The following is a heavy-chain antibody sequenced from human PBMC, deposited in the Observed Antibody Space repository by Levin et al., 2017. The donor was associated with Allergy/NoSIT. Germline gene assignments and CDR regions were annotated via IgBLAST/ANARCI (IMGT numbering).Heavy chain of an antibody. Sequence: GGSLRLSCAASGFTVSRNYMSWVRQAPGKGLEWVSVIYSGGSTYYADSVKGRFTISRDNSKNTLYLQMNSLIAEDTAVYYCVRGGSMVTSDYWGQGTLVTVSS. CDR1: GFTVSRNY. D-gene: IGHD4/OR15-4a*01. J-gene: IGHJ4*02. CDR3: VRGGSMVTSDY. CDR2: IYSGGST. V-gene: IGHV3-53*01.